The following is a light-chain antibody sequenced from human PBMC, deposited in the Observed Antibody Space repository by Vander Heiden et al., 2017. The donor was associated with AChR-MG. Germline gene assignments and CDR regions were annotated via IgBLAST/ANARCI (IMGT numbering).Light chain of an antibody. CDR1: SSNSGGGYD. CDR2: GDS. J-gene: IGLJ1*01. V-gene: IGLV1-40*01. CDR3: QSYDSSLTGSGV. Sequence: QSVLAQPPSVSGAPGQRVTISCTGSSSNSGGGYDVHWYQQLPGSAPKLLIYGDSNRPSGVPDRFSGSKSGTSASLAITGLQAEDEADYYCQSYDSSLTGSGVFGTGTRVTVL.